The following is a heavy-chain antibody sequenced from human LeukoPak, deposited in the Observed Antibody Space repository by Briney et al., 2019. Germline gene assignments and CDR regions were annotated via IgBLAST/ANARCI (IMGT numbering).Heavy chain of an antibody. J-gene: IGHJ3*02. CDR1: GFTFSDYY. V-gene: IGHV3-11*01. CDR3: TTDDVLGSSGWYPYAFDI. CDR2: ISSSGSTM. D-gene: IGHD6-19*01. Sequence: GGSPRLSCEASGFTFSDYYMSWIRQAPGKGLEWVSYISSSGSTMYYADSVKGRFTISRDNAKNSLYLHTNSLRAEDTAVYYCTTDDVLGSSGWYPYAFDIWGQGTMVTVSS.